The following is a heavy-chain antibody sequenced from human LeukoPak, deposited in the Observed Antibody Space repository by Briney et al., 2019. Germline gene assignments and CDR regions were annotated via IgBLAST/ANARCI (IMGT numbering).Heavy chain of an antibody. V-gene: IGHV4-61*01. J-gene: IGHJ4*02. CDR2: IYYSGST. Sequence: PSETLSLTCTVSGGSVSSGSYYWSWIRQPPGKGLEWIGYIYYSGSTNYNPSLKSRVTISVDTSKNQFSLKLSSVTAADTAVYYCARDSRYSSGWFLDYWGQGTLVTVSS. D-gene: IGHD6-19*01. CDR3: ARDSRYSSGWFLDY. CDR1: GGSVSSGSYY.